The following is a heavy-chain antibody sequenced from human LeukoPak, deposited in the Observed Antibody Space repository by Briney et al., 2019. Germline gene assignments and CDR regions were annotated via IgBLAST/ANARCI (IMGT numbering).Heavy chain of an antibody. V-gene: IGHV3-30*18. CDR3: TKSAAVLYYYDSSDH. J-gene: IGHJ4*02. CDR1: GFTFSNHA. D-gene: IGHD3-22*01. CDR2: ISYDGSKT. Sequence: GGSLRLSCATSGFTFSNHAMNWVRQAPGKGPEWVGVISYDGSKTVYAASVKGRITISRDNVKNTLYLEMHSLRIEDTAVYYCTKSAAVLYYYDSSDHWGQGTLVTVSS.